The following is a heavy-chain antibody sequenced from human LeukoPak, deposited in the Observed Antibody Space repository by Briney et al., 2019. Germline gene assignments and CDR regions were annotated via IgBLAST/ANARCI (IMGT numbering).Heavy chain of an antibody. CDR3: AKVFTGDRDY. D-gene: IGHD7-27*01. V-gene: IGHV3-30*18. CDR1: GFTFSYYA. CDR2: ISYDGSNK. J-gene: IGHJ4*02. Sequence: GGSLRLSCAGSGFTFSYYAMGWVRLAPGKGLEWVAVISYDGSNKYYADSVKGRFTISGDNSKNTLYLQMNSLRAEDTAVYYCAKVFTGDRDYWGQGTLVTVSS.